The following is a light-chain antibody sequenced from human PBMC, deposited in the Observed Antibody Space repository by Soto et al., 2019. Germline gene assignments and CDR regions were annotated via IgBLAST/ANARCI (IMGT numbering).Light chain of an antibody. V-gene: IGKV1-5*01. Sequence: DIQMTQSPSTLSASVGDRVTITCRASQSISGWLAWYQQKPGKAPKLLIFDVSSLERGVPSRFSGSGSGTEFTLTISNLQPDDFANYYCQHYNSYSEAFGQGTKVELK. CDR1: QSISGW. CDR3: QHYNSYSEA. CDR2: DVS. J-gene: IGKJ1*01.